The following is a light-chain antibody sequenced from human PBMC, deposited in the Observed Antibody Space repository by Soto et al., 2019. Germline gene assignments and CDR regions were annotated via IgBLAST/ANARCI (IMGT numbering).Light chain of an antibody. CDR1: SGHSSYA. CDR3: QTWGTVIQV. CDR2: LNSDGSH. V-gene: IGLV4-69*01. J-gene: IGLJ2*01. Sequence: QSVLTQSPSASASLGASVKLTCTLSSGHSSYAIAWHQQQPEKGPRYLMKLNSDGSHSKGDMIPDRFSGSSSGAERYLTISSHQTEDEADYYCQTWGTVIQVFGGGTKLTVL.